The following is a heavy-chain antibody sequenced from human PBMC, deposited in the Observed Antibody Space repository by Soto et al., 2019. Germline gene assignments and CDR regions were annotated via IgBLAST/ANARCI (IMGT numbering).Heavy chain of an antibody. CDR2: ISYDGSNK. J-gene: IGHJ4*02. CDR1: GFTFSSYG. CDR3: AKDREYTYYSIAVAGTVWDHFDY. D-gene: IGHD6-19*01. V-gene: IGHV3-30*18. Sequence: GGSLRLSCAASGFTFSSYGMHWVRQAPGKGLEWVAVISYDGSNKYYADSVKGRFTISRDNSKNTLYLQMNSLRAEDTAVYYCAKDREYTYYSIAVAGTVWDHFDYWGQGTLVTVSS.